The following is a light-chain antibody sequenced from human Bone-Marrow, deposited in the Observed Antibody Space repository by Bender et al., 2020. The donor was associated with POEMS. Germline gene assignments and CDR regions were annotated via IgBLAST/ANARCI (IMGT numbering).Light chain of an antibody. Sequence: QSALTQPRLVSGSPGQSVTISCTGSSSDVGGSKFVSWHPQHPGKAPKVILYDVSKRTSGVPDRFTGSKSGNTASLTISGLQAEDEATYDCCSYAGTYTWAFGGGTQVTVL. CDR1: SSDVGGSKF. CDR3: CSYAGTYTWA. CDR2: DVS. J-gene: IGLJ3*02. V-gene: IGLV2-11*01.